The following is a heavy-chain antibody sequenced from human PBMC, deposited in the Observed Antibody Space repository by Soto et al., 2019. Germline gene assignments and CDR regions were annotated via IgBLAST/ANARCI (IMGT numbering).Heavy chain of an antibody. D-gene: IGHD3-3*01. V-gene: IGHV3-23*01. CDR2: ISGSGGST. CDR1: GFTFSSYA. Sequence: EVQLLESGGGLVQPGGSLRLSCAASGFTFSSYAMSWVRQAPGKGLEWVSAISGSGGSTYYADSVKGRFTISRDNSKNALYLKITGLGAGDRALYYCAKDRFWGWFSRGWFAPGGRGPLVTV. J-gene: IGHJ5*02. CDR3: AKDRFWGWFSRGWFAP.